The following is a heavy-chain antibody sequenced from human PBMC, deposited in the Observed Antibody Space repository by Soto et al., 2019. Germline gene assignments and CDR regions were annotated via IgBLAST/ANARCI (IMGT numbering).Heavy chain of an antibody. V-gene: IGHV3-23*01. Sequence: PGGSLRLSCAASGFTFSSYAMSLVRQAPGKGLEWVSAISGSGGSTYYADSVKGRFTISTDNSKNTLYLQMTSLRAEDTAVYYCAKGRPHSSGPPESIIDYWGQGTLVTVSS. J-gene: IGHJ4*02. D-gene: IGHD3-22*01. CDR3: AKGRPHSSGPPESIIDY. CDR1: GFTFSSYA. CDR2: ISGSGGST.